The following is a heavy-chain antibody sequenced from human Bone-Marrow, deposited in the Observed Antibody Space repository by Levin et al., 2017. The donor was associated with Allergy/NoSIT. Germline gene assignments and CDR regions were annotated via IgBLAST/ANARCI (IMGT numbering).Heavy chain of an antibody. CDR1: GFTFSSYA. D-gene: IGHD3-9*01. Sequence: GESLKISCAASGFTFSSYAMHWVRQAPGKGLEWVAVISYDGSNKYYADSVKGRFTISRDNSKNTLYLQMNSLRAEDTAVYYCAREPYDILTGYYMGAFDIWGQGTMVTVSS. V-gene: IGHV3-30-3*01. CDR3: AREPYDILTGYYMGAFDI. J-gene: IGHJ3*02. CDR2: ISYDGSNK.